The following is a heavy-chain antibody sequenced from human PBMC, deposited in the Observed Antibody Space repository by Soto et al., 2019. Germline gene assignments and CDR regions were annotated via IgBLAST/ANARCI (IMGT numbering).Heavy chain of an antibody. CDR1: GFTFGSYS. J-gene: IGHJ6*02. V-gene: IGHV3-21*01. CDR3: AREETAWPLAYGLDV. D-gene: IGHD2-21*02. CDR2: ISSSGDT. Sequence: GESLKISCAASGFTFGSYSMHWVRQAPGKGLEWVSSISSSGDTYYADSLKGRLTISRDYAKNSLSLQMNSLRAEDTAVYYCAREETAWPLAYGLDVWGQGTTVTVSS.